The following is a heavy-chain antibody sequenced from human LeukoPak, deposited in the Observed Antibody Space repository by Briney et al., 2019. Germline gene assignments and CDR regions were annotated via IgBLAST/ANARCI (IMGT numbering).Heavy chain of an antibody. Sequence: SQTLSLTCAISGDSVSSNGATWNWIRQSPSRGLEWLGRTYYRSKWYNDYAVSVKSRITINPDTSKNQFSLQLNSVTPEDTAVYYCARDPPGGGATLNASDIWGQGTMVSVSS. CDR3: ARDPPGGGATLNASDI. CDR1: GDSVSSNGAT. D-gene: IGHD2-15*01. J-gene: IGHJ3*02. V-gene: IGHV6-1*01. CDR2: TYYRSKWYN.